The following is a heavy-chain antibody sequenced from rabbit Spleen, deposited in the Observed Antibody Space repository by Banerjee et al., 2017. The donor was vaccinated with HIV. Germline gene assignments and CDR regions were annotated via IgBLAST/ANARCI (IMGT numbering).Heavy chain of an antibody. CDR2: IYPGSSGST. V-gene: IGHV1S40*01. CDR3: ARDTSSSFSSYGMDL. Sequence: QSLEESGGDLVKPGASLTLTCTASGFSFSSDYYMCWVRQAPGKGLECGACIYPGSSGSTYYANWAKGRLTISKPSSTTVTLQLNSLSAADTATYFCARDTSSSFSSYGMDLWGPGTLAPS. D-gene: IGHD1-1*01. CDR1: GFSFSSDYY. J-gene: IGHJ6*01.